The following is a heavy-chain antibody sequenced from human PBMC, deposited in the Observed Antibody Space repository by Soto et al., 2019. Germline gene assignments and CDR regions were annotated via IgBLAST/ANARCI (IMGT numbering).Heavy chain of an antibody. CDR3: ARAEGRSVVVADITDAFDI. V-gene: IGHV4-30-4*01. D-gene: IGHD2-21*02. CDR1: GGSISSGDYY. J-gene: IGHJ3*02. Sequence: SETLSLTCTVSGGSISSGDYYWSWIRQPPGKGLEWIGYIYYSGSTYYNPSLKSRVTISVDTSKNQFSLNLSSVTAAATAVYYCARAEGRSVVVADITDAFDIWGQATMVTVSS. CDR2: IYYSGST.